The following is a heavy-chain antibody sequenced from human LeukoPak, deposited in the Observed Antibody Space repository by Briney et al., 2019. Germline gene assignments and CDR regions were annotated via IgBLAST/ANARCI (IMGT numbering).Heavy chain of an antibody. D-gene: IGHD6-6*01. CDR3: ARDRNSGSSLDI. CDR1: GYTFTGYY. J-gene: IGHJ3*02. CDR2: INSNIVNT. V-gene: IGHV1-2*02. Sequence: GASVKVSCKASGYTFTGYYIHWVRQAPGQGLEWMGWINSNIVNTNYAQNFQGRVTMTRDTSISTAYMELSRLRSDDTAVYYCARDRNSGSSLDIWGQGTMLTVSS.